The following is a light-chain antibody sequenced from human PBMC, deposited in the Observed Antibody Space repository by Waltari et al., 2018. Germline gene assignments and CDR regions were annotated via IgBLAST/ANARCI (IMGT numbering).Light chain of an antibody. CDR3: QLYYGDSLT. J-gene: IGKJ4*01. CDR2: AAS. CDR1: QGISNS. V-gene: IGKV1-NL1*01. Sequence: DIQLTQSPSSLSASVVTTVTITCRASQGISNSLAWYQQKPGEAPKLLLSAASRLESGVPSRFSGSGSGTDYTLTISRLQPEDLATYFCQLYYGDSLTFGGGTKVEIK.